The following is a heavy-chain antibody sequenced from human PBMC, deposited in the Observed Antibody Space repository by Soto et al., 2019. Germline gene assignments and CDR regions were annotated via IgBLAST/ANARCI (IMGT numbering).Heavy chain of an antibody. D-gene: IGHD2-8*02. J-gene: IGHJ4*02. CDR1: GGSISSSSSY. CDR3: ARRKANAGGYHYFDF. Sequence: QLQLQESGPGLVKPSETLSLTCTVSGGSISSSSSYWAWIRQPPGQGLDWIVSIYYTGTTHYNPSLESRITTSVDTSKNQFSLKLSSVTAADTAVYYCARRKANAGGYHYFDFWGQGTLVTVSS. V-gene: IGHV4-39*01. CDR2: IYYTGTT.